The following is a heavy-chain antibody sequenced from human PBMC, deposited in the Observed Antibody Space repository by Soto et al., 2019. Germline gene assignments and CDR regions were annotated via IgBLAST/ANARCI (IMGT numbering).Heavy chain of an antibody. V-gene: IGHV4-39*01. CDR1: GGNSGSPSCC. J-gene: IGHJ4*02. D-gene: IGHD3-22*01. CDR2: IYYSGST. CDR3: ASLDHYDIIGIMGPDY. Sequence: PSETNADTYSVAGGNSGSPSCCRVVNRKPPGKGLEWIGSIYYSGSTYYNPSLKTRVTISADTSKNRFSLKLNSVTASDTAVYYCASLDHYDIIGIMGPDYWGQGTLVPSPQ.